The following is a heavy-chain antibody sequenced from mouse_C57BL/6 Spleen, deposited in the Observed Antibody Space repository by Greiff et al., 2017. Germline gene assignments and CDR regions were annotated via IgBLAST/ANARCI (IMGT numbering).Heavy chain of an antibody. Sequence: EVMLVESGGGLVQSGRSLRLSCATSGFTFSDFYMEWVRQAPGKGLEWIAASRNKANDYTTEYSASVKGRFIVSRDTTQSILYLQMNALRAEDTAIYYCARDPIYIAMYGWGQGPSVTVSS. CDR1: GFTFSDFY. J-gene: IGHJ4*01. V-gene: IGHV7-1*01. D-gene: IGHD1-3*01. CDR2: SRNKANDYTT. CDR3: ARDPIYIAMYG.